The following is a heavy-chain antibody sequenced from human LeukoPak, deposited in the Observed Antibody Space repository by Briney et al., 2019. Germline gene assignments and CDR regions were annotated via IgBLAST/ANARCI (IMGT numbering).Heavy chain of an antibody. Sequence: SETLSLTCAVYGGSFSGYYWSWIRQPPGKGLEWIGEIYHSGSTNYNPSLKSRVTISVDTSKNQFSLKLSSVTAADTAVYYCAKGSGYEAQYYYYYMDVWGKGTTVTISS. CDR1: GGSFSGYY. D-gene: IGHD5-12*01. J-gene: IGHJ6*03. CDR3: AKGSGYEAQYYYYYMDV. V-gene: IGHV4-34*01. CDR2: IYHSGST.